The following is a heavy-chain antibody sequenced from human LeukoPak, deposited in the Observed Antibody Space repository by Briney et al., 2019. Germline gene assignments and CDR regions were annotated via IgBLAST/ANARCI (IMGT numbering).Heavy chain of an antibody. CDR2: ISSSSSYI. Sequence: PGGSLRLSCAASGFTFSSYGMHWVRQAPGKGLEWVSSISSSSSYIYYADSVKGRFTISRDNAKNSLYLQMNSLRAEDTAVYYCARAEGGRGVPRSPRSSGWLIDYWGQGTLVTVSS. V-gene: IGHV3-21*01. J-gene: IGHJ4*02. CDR1: GFTFSSYG. CDR3: ARAEGGRGVPRSPRSSGWLIDY. D-gene: IGHD6-19*01.